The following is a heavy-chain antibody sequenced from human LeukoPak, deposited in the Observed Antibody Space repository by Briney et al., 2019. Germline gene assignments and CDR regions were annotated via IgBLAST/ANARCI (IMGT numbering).Heavy chain of an antibody. CDR1: GGTFSSYA. J-gene: IGHJ3*02. Sequence: GASVKVSCKASGGTFSSYAISWVRQAPGQGLEWMGGIIPIFGTANYAQKFQGRVTITADESTGTAYMELSSLRSEDTAVYYCAREGVAGTGDAFDIWGQGTMVTVSS. CDR3: AREGVAGTGDAFDI. D-gene: IGHD6-19*01. V-gene: IGHV1-69*13. CDR2: IIPIFGTA.